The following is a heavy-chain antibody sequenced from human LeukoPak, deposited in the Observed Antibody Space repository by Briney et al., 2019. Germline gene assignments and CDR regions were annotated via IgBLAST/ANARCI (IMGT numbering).Heavy chain of an antibody. D-gene: IGHD3-3*01. V-gene: IGHV4-59*11. CDR1: GGSISSHY. CDR2: IYYSGST. CDR3: ARALEWLFLPAIPNAFDI. J-gene: IGHJ3*02. Sequence: SETLSLTCTVSGGSISSHYWSWIRQPPGKGLEWIGYIYYSGSTNYNPSLKSRVTISVDTSKNQFSLKLSSVTAADTAVYYCARALEWLFLPAIPNAFDIWGQGTMVTVSS.